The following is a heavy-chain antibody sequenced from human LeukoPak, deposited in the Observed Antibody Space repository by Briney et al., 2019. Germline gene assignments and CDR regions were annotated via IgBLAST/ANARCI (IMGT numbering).Heavy chain of an antibody. J-gene: IGHJ6*02. CDR2: IYYSGST. Sequence: SQTLSLTCTVSGGSISSGGYYWSWIRQHPGKGLEWIVYIYYSGSTYYNPSLKSRVTISVDTSKNQFSLKLSSVTAADTAVYYCARDRGRYCSSTSCYRGVGYYYGMDVWGQGTTVTVSS. D-gene: IGHD2-2*02. CDR3: ARDRGRYCSSTSCYRGVGYYYGMDV. CDR1: GGSISSGGYY. V-gene: IGHV4-31*03.